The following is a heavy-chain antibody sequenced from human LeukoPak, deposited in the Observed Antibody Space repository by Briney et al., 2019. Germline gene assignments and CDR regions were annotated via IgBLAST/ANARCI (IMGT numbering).Heavy chain of an antibody. CDR3: ARSDIVVVPAAMRGWFDP. Sequence: SVKVSCKAPGGTFSSYAISWVRQAPGQGLEWMGGIIPIFGTANYAQKFQGRVTITADESTSTAYMELSSLRSEDTAVYYCARSDIVVVPAAMRGWFDPWGQGTLVTVSS. CDR2: IIPIFGTA. CDR1: GGTFSSYA. D-gene: IGHD2-2*01. V-gene: IGHV1-69*01. J-gene: IGHJ5*02.